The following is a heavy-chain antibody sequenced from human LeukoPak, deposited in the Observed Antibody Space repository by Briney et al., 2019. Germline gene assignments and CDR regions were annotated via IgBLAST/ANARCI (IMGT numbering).Heavy chain of an antibody. J-gene: IGHJ4*02. CDR1: GYTFTSYG. CDR2: ISAYNGNT. CDR3: ARDVVVVPAATLDY. Sequence: ASVKVSCKASGYTFTSYGISWVRQAPGQGLEWMGWISAYNGNTNYAQKLQGRVTMTTDTSTSTAYMELRSLRSDDRAVYYCARDVVVVPAATLDYWGQGTLVTVSS. V-gene: IGHV1-18*01. D-gene: IGHD2-2*01.